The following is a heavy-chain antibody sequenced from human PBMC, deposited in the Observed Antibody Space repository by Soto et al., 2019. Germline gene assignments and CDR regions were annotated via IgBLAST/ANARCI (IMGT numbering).Heavy chain of an antibody. V-gene: IGHV1-18*01. Sequence: QVQLVQSGAEVKKPGPPGKSSSRALGSPFTAKVLAWGRQPPGQGLEWMGWISAYNGNTNYAQKLQGRVTMTTDTSTSTAYMELRSLRSDDTAVYYCARGGRLLWFGEFDYWGQGTLVTVSS. CDR2: ISAYNGNT. J-gene: IGHJ4*02. CDR1: GSPFTAKV. CDR3: ARGGRLLWFGEFDY. D-gene: IGHD3-10*01.